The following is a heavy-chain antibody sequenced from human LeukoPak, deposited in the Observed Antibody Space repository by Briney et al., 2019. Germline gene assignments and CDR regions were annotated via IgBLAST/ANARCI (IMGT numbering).Heavy chain of an antibody. V-gene: IGHV1-8*01. D-gene: IGHD3-22*01. CDR2: MNPNTGRA. J-gene: IGHJ4*02. CDR1: RYTFSSYD. CDR3: ARLSQTPDYYSSGGYYYLGY. Sequence: ASVKVSCKASRYTFSSYDINWVREAAGQGLEWMGWMNPNTGRAGFAQKFQGRLTMTRDTSISTAYMELSSLRSEDTAVYYCARLSQTPDYYSSGGYYYLGYWGQGTPVTVSS.